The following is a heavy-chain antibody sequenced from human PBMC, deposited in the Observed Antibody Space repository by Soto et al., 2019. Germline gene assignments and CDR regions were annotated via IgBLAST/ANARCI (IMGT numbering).Heavy chain of an antibody. CDR2: FSLSGTT. J-gene: IGHJ4*02. CDR1: GASITGSSY. V-gene: IGHV4-4*07. CDR3: ARGMTPPGAPAWYYFDS. D-gene: IGHD2-8*02. Sequence: SETLSLTCTVSGASITGSSYWSWIRQPAGKGLEWIGRFSLSGTTNYNPSLRGRVTMSADVSKNQFSLRLTSVTAADTALYYCARGMTPPGAPAWYYFDSWGQGTLVTVSS.